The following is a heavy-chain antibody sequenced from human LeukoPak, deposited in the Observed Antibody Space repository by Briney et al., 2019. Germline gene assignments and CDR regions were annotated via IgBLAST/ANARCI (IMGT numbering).Heavy chain of an antibody. D-gene: IGHD5-18*01. CDR2: IIPIFGTA. Sequence: SVKVSCKASGSTFSSYAISWVRQAPGQGLEWMGGIIPIFGTANYAQKFQGRVTITADESTSTAYMELSSLRSEDTAVYYCARGGYSYGNYYYYYYMDVWGKGTTVTVSS. CDR1: GSTFSSYA. J-gene: IGHJ6*03. CDR3: ARGGYSYGNYYYYYYMDV. V-gene: IGHV1-69*13.